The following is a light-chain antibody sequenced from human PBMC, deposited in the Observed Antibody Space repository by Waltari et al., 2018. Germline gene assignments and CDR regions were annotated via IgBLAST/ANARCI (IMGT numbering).Light chain of an antibody. Sequence: QSALTQPRSVSGSPGQSVTISCTGTSSDVGDYNSVSWYQHHPGKVPKLMIYDVKKRPSGVPDRFSGSKSGSTASLAISWLQVDDEADYYCCSYAGTYTYVFGTGTEVTVL. J-gene: IGLJ1*01. V-gene: IGLV2-11*01. CDR1: SSDVGDYNS. CDR3: CSYAGTYTYV. CDR2: DVK.